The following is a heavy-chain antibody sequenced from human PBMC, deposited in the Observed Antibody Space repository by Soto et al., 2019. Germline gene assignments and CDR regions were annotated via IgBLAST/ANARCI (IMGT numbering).Heavy chain of an antibody. CDR1: GFTFSSYA. V-gene: IGHV3-23*01. J-gene: IGHJ4*02. CDR3: AKQRWAAAGTPTLDS. CDR2: ISGGTSSS. D-gene: IGHD6-13*01. Sequence: EVQLSESGGGLVQPGGSLRLSCAASGFTFSSYAMSWVRQAPGKGLEWVSAISGGTSSSYYADSVKGRFTSSRDNSKNTLYLQMNSLRAEDTAVYYCAKQRWAAAGTPTLDSWGQGPLVTVSS.